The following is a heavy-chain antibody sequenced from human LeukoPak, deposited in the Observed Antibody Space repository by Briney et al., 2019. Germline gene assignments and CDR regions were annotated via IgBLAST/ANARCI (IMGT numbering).Heavy chain of an antibody. V-gene: IGHV3-23*01. Sequence: GGSLRLSCAASGFTFSSYGMHWVRQAPGKGLEWVSGIRVTDNTYYADSVKGRFTISRDNSENTLYLQMSGLRAEDTAVYYCAKGTGDMGYYFDYWGQGTLVTVSS. J-gene: IGHJ4*02. CDR2: IRVTDNT. CDR1: GFTFSSYG. CDR3: AKGTGDMGYYFDY. D-gene: IGHD7-27*01.